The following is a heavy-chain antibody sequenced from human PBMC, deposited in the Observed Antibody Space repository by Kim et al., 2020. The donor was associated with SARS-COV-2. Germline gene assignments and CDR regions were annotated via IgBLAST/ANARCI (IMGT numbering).Heavy chain of an antibody. CDR3: ASRAAGGLG. V-gene: IGHV1-3*01. J-gene: IGHJ1*01. Sequence: ASVKVSCKASGYTFTSYWMHWVRQAPGQRLEWMGWISAGSGNTKYSQKFQGRVTITRDTSVSTGYMEVSSLRSEDTAVYYCASRAAGGLGWGHGTRVTVS. CDR1: GYTFTSYW. D-gene: IGHD6-13*01. CDR2: ISAGSGNT.